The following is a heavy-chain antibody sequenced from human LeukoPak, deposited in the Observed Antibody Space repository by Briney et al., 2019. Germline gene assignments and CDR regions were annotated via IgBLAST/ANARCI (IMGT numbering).Heavy chain of an antibody. D-gene: IGHD1-26*01. CDR1: GGSISSSSYY. CDR2: IYYSGST. V-gene: IGHV4-39*01. J-gene: IGHJ5*02. CDR3: ARHIFPRGSGSYHP. Sequence: SETLSLTCTVSGGSISSSSYYWGWIRQPPGKGLEWIGSIYYSGSTYYNPSLKSRVTISVDTSKNQFSLKLSSVTAADTAVYYCARHIFPRGSGSYHPWGQGTLVTVSS.